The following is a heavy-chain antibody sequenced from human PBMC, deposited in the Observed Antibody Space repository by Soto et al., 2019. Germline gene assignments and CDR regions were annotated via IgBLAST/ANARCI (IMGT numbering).Heavy chain of an antibody. CDR1: AYFFTAYY. D-gene: IGHD1-1*01. J-gene: IGHJ6*02. CDR3: SRDHKHDQYSHGMDV. Sequence: ASVKVSCKTSAYFFTAYYIHWVRQAPGQGLEWMGWLNPNTGATNYPQKFQGRVTMTSDTSSSTAYMELSSLMSDDTAVYYCSRDHKHDQYSHGMDVWGQGTTVTVSS. CDR2: LNPNTGAT. V-gene: IGHV1-2*02.